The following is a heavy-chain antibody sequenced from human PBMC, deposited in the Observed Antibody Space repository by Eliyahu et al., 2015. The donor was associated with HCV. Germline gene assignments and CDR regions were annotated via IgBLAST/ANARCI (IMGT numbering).Heavy chain of an antibody. D-gene: IGHD6-19*01. Sequence: QVQLQESGPGLVKPSETLSLTCTVSGGSXPTYYWSWIRQPPGKGLQWIGYIHYSGSTNYNPSLKSRVTISLDTSKNHFSLNLTSVTAADTALYYCASGGGGIAVAGTGGWFDPWGQGTLVTVSS. CDR1: GGSXPTYY. CDR3: ASGGGGIAVAGTGGWFDP. J-gene: IGHJ5*02. CDR2: IHYSGST. V-gene: IGHV4-59*01.